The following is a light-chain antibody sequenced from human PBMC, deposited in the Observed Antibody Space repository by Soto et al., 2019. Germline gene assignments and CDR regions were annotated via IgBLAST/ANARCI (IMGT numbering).Light chain of an antibody. CDR3: QHRSNWPPLT. J-gene: IGKJ4*01. CDR2: DAS. Sequence: EIVLTQSPATLSLSPGEIATLSCRASQSVSSYLAWYQQKPGQAPRLLIYDASNRATGIPARFSGSESWTDFPLTNSSLEPEDFAVYYCQHRSNWPPLTFGGGTKVEIK. CDR1: QSVSSY. V-gene: IGKV3-11*01.